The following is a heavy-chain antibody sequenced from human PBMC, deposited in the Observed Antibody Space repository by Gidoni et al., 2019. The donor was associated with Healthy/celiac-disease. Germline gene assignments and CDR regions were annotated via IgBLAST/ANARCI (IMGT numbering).Heavy chain of an antibody. CDR2: ISGDGGST. CDR3: AKDINPEIVSAAAGIYYFDY. Sequence: EVQLVESGGGVVQPGGSLRLSSAASGFTFDDYAMHWVRQAPGKGLEWVSLISGDGGSTYYADSVNGRFTISRDNSKNSLYLQMNSLRTEDTALYYCAKDINPEIVSAAAGIYYFDYWGQGTLVTVSS. D-gene: IGHD6-13*01. J-gene: IGHJ4*02. CDR1: GFTFDDYA. V-gene: IGHV3-43*02.